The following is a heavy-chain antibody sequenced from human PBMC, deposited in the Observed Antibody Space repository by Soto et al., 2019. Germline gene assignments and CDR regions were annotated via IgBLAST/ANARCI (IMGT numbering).Heavy chain of an antibody. CDR1: GGSISSSSYY. Sequence: TSETLSLTCTVSGGSISSSSYYWGWIRQPPGKGLEWIGSIYYSGSTYYNPSLKSRVTISVDTSKNQFSLRLSSVTAADTAVYYCARLEDRLELQNNWFDPWGQGTLVTVSS. CDR3: ARLEDRLELQNNWFDP. J-gene: IGHJ5*02. V-gene: IGHV4-39*01. CDR2: IYYSGST. D-gene: IGHD1-7*01.